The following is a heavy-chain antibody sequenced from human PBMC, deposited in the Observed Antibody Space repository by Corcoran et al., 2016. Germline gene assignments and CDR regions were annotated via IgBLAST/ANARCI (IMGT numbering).Heavy chain of an antibody. D-gene: IGHD4-17*01. CDR1: GYTFTSYG. Sequence: QVQLVQSGAEVKKPGASVKVSCKASGYTFTSYGISWVRQAPGQGLGWMGWISAYNGNTNYAQKLQGRVTMTTDTPTSTAYMELRSLRSDETDVYDWSRDPKGEIRWQSDAFDIWGQGKMVTVSS. J-gene: IGHJ3*02. CDR3: SRDPKGEIRWQSDAFDI. V-gene: IGHV1-18*01. CDR2: ISAYNGNT.